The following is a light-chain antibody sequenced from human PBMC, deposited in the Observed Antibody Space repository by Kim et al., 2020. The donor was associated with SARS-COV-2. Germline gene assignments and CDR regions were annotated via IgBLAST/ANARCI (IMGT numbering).Light chain of an antibody. CDR2: GNS. CDR3: QSYDSSLSGWV. CDR1: SSNIGAGYD. J-gene: IGLJ3*02. Sequence: RAPNSCPGSSSNIGAGYDVHWYQQLPGTAPKLLIYGNSNRPSGVPDRFSGSKSGTSASLAITGLQAEDEADYYCQSYDSSLSGWVFGGGTQLTVL. V-gene: IGLV1-40*01.